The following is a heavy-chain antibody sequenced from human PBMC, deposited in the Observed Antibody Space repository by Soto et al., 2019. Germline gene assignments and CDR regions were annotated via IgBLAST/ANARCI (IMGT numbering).Heavy chain of an antibody. CDR1: GYIFIHCF. J-gene: IGHJ4*02. CDR3: ARSLGETTSLFDY. D-gene: IGHD1-26*01. CDR2: INPSSGTT. Sequence: QVQLVQSGAEMKQPGASVKLSCQASGYIFIHCFMHWVRQAPGQGLEWMGGINPSSGTTTYAQKFQGRVTVTRDTSTSTVYMELSSLGSGDTAMYYCARSLGETTSLFDYWGQGILVTVSA. V-gene: IGHV1-46*01.